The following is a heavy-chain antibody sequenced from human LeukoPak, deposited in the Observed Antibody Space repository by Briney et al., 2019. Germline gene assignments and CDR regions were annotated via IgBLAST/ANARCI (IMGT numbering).Heavy chain of an antibody. CDR1: GFTFTSSA. CDR3: AAGGGNSGLDY. V-gene: IGHV1-58*01. CDR2: IVVGSGNT. J-gene: IGHJ4*02. D-gene: IGHD4-23*01. Sequence: SVTVSCTASGFTFTSSAVQWVRQARGQRLEWIGWIVVGSGNTNYAQKFQERVTITRDMSTSTAYMELSSLRSEDTAVYYCAAGGGNSGLDYWGQGTLATVSS.